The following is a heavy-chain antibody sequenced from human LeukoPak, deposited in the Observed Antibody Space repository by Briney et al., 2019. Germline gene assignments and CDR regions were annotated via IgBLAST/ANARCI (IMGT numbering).Heavy chain of an antibody. J-gene: IGHJ4*02. CDR2: IIQDVSRI. D-gene: IGHD2-2*02. V-gene: IGHV3-7*01. CDR1: GFRFSRYW. Sequence: GGSLRLSCAGSGFRFSRYWMAWVRQAPGKGLEWVARIIQDVSRIHYVDSVKGRFTISRDNAENSLYLQMNSLRAEDTAVYYCARDVRVLPYTFDYWGQGTRVTVSS. CDR3: ARDVRVLPYTFDY.